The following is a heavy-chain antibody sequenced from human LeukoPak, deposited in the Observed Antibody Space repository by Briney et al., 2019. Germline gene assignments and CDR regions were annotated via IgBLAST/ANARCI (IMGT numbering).Heavy chain of an antibody. CDR1: GFTFSSYW. CDR2: INSDGSST. Sequence: PGGSLRLSCAASGFTFSSYWMHWVRQAPGKGLLWVSRINSDGSSTSYADSVKGRFTISRDNAKNTLYLQMNSLRVFFFKQKTAYEVLTGYSYYFDYWGQGTLVTVSS. D-gene: IGHD3-9*01. CDR3: YEVLTGYSYYFDY. V-gene: IGHV3-74*01. J-gene: IGHJ4*02.